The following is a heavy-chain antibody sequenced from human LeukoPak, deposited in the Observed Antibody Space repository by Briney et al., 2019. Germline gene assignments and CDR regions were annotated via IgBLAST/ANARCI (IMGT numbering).Heavy chain of an antibody. CDR1: GYTFTGYY. J-gene: IGHJ4*02. D-gene: IGHD3-10*01. CDR3: ARGGYGYLVRFGELLL. CDR2: INPNSGGT. V-gene: IGHV1-2*02. Sequence: ASVKVSCKASGYTFTGYYMHWVRQAPGQGLEWMGWINPNSGGTNYAQKFQGRVTMTRDTSISTAYMELSSLRSEDTAVYYCARGGYGYLVRFGELLLWGQGTLVTVSS.